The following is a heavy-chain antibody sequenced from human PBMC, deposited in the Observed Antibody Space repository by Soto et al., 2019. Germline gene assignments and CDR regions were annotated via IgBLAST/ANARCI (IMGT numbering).Heavy chain of an antibody. CDR3: ARDRGGYERIDY. J-gene: IGHJ4*02. CDR2: IYYSGST. CDR1: GGSISSGDSY. V-gene: IGHV4-30-4*01. D-gene: IGHD5-12*01. Sequence: SETLSLTCTVSGGSISSGDSYWSWIRQPPGKGLEWIGYIYYSGSTYYNPSLKSRVTISVDTSKNQFSLKLGSVTAADTAVYYCARDRGGYERIDYWGQGTLVTVSS.